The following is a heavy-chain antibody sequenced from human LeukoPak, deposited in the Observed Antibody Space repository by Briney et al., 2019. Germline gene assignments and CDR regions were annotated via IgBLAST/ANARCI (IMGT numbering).Heavy chain of an antibody. V-gene: IGHV1-69*04. CDR2: IIPILGIA. D-gene: IGHD3-10*01. J-gene: IGHJ4*02. CDR3: AKEGPLRGYFDY. CDR1: GGTFSSYA. Sequence: ASVKVSCKASGGTFSSYAISWVRQAPGQGLEWMGRIIPILGIANYAQKFQGRVTITADKSTSTAYMELSSLRAEDTAVYYCAKEGPLRGYFDYWGQGTLVTVSS.